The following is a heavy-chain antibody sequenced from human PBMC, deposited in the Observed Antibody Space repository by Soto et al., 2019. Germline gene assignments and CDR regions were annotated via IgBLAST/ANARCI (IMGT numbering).Heavy chain of an antibody. CDR1: GFTFSSYA. J-gene: IGHJ3*02. D-gene: IGHD3-16*02. CDR2: ISGSGGST. Sequence: GGSLRLSCAASGFTFSSYAMSWVRQAPGKGLEWVSAISGSGGSTYYADSVKGRFTISRDNSKNTLYLQMNSLRAEDTAVYYCAKDLKGSDYIWGSYRRDAFDIWGQGTMVTVSS. V-gene: IGHV3-23*01. CDR3: AKDLKGSDYIWGSYRRDAFDI.